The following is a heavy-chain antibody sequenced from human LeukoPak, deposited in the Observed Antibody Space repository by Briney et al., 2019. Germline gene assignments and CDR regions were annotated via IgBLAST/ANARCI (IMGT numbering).Heavy chain of an antibody. Sequence: SVKVSCKASGGTFSSYAISWVRQAPGQGLEWMGGIIPIFGTANYAQKFQGRVTITTDESTSTAYMELSSLRSEDTAVYYCASRFKVGCGDCEYFDYWGQGTLVTVSS. CDR3: ASRFKVGCGDCEYFDY. V-gene: IGHV1-69*05. J-gene: IGHJ4*02. D-gene: IGHD2-21*02. CDR2: IIPIFGTA. CDR1: GGTFSSYA.